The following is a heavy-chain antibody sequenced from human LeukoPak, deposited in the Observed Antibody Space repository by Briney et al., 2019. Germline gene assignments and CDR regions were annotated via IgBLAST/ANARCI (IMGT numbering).Heavy chain of an antibody. CDR3: AREALSLGSVNWFDP. CDR1: GGSISSGRYY. V-gene: IGHV4-61*02. J-gene: IGHJ5*02. Sequence: PSETLSLTCNVSGGSISSGRYYWSWIRQPAGKGLEWIGRIYTRGSTNYNPSLKSRVTMSVDTSKNQFSLQLNSVTPEDTAVYYCAREALSLGSVNWFDPWGQGTLVTVSS. CDR2: IYTRGST.